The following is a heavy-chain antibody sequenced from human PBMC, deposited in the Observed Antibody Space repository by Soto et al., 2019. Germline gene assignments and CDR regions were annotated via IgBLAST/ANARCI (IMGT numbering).Heavy chain of an antibody. CDR2: IIPIFDTA. CDR3: ARHDCISSSCYYYYYYGMDV. CDR1: GGTFSSYA. J-gene: IGHJ6*02. Sequence: QVQLVQSGAGVKKPGSSVKVSGKVSGGTFSSYAISWVRQAPGQGLEWMGGIIPIFDTANYAQKFQGRVTITADESTSTAYMEVSSLRSEDTAVYYCARHDCISSSCYYYYYYGMDVWGQGTTVTVS. D-gene: IGHD2-2*01. V-gene: IGHV1-69*12.